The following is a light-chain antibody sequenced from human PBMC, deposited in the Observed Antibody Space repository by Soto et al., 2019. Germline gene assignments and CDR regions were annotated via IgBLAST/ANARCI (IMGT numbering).Light chain of an antibody. J-gene: IGKJ4*01. CDR3: QQYGSLPLT. Sequence: EIVLRQSPATLSLSAGEGATLSCRASQSVSSYLAWYQQKPGQAPRLLIYDASNRATGIPARFSGSGSGTDFTLTISSLEPEDFAVYHCQQYGSLPLTFGGGTKVDIK. CDR2: DAS. CDR1: QSVSSY. V-gene: IGKV3-11*01.